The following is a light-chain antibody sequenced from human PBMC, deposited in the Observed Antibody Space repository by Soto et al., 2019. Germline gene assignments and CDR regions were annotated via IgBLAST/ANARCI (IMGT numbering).Light chain of an antibody. CDR1: SSDIGSNT. CDR2: SDN. V-gene: IGLV1-44*01. J-gene: IGLJ3*02. CDR3: ASWDDSLNGWV. Sequence: QSVLTQPPSASGTPGQRVAISCSGSSSDIGSNTVNWYQHLPGTAPQLLMYSDNQRPSGVPDRFSGSKSGTSASLAISGLQSEDVGDYYCASWDDSLNGWVFGGGTKLTVL.